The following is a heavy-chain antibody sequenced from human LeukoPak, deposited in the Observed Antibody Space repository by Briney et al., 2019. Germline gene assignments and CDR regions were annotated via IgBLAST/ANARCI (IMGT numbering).Heavy chain of an antibody. CDR1: EFTFSSYS. Sequence: GSLRLSCAASEFTFSSYSMNWVRQAPGKGLEWVSSISSSSSYIYYADSVKGRFTISRDNARNSLYLQMNSLRAEDTAVYYCARDRSRSGADEFDYWGQGTLVTVSS. CDR3: ARDRSRSGADEFDY. V-gene: IGHV3-21*01. J-gene: IGHJ4*02. CDR2: ISSSSSYI. D-gene: IGHD4-17*01.